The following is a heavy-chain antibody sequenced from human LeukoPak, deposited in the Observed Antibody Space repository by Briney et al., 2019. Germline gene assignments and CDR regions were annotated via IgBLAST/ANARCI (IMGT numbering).Heavy chain of an antibody. CDR1: GFTVSSNY. CDR2: IYSGGST. CDR3: ARDSYYDSSGYFDY. J-gene: IGHJ4*02. Sequence: GGSLRLSCAASGFTVSSNYMSWVRQAPGKGLEWVSVIYSGGSTYYADSVKGRFTISRDNSKNTLYLQMNSLRVEDTAVYYCARDSYYDSSGYFDYWGQGTLVTVSS. D-gene: IGHD3-22*01. V-gene: IGHV3-66*02.